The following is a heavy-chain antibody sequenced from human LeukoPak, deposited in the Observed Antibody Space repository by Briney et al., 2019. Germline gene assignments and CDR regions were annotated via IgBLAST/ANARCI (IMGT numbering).Heavy chain of an antibody. CDR1: GYTFTGYY. CDR2: INPNSGGT. V-gene: IGHV1-2*02. Sequence: ASVKVSCKASGYTFTGYYMHWVRQAPGQGLEWMGWINPNSGGTNYAQKFQGRVTMTRDTSISTAYMELSRLRSDDTAVYYCARDLGGGFYYDSSGYYDYWGQGTLVTVSS. J-gene: IGHJ4*02. CDR3: ARDLGGGFYYDSSGYYDY. D-gene: IGHD3-22*01.